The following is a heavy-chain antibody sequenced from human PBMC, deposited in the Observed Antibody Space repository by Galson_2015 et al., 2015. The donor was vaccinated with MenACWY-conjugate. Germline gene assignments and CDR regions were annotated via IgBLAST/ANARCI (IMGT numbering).Heavy chain of an antibody. CDR1: GYSFTSYW. J-gene: IGHJ6*02. CDR3: ACTYSSSRSYGMDV. CDR2: IYPGDSDT. V-gene: IGHV5-51*01. D-gene: IGHD6-13*01. Sequence: SGAEVNKPGESLKISCKGSGYSFTSYWIGWVRQMPGKGLEWMGIIYPGDSDTRYSPSFQGQVTISADKSISTAYLKLSSVTAADTAVYYCACTYSSSRSYGMDVWGQGTTVTVSS.